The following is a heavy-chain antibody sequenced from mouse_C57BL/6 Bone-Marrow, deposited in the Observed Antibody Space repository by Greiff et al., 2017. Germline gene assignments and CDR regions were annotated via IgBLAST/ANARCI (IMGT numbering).Heavy chain of an antibody. CDR2: IDPETGGT. V-gene: IGHV1-15*01. J-gene: IGHJ4*01. CDR1: GYTFTDYE. Sequence: QVQLKESGAELVRPGASVTLSCKASGYTFTDYEMHWVKQTPVHGLEWIGAIDPETGGTDYNQKFKGKAILTADKSSSTAYMELRSLTSEDSSVYYCTRGDYYAMDYWGQGPSVTVSS. CDR3: TRGDYYAMDY.